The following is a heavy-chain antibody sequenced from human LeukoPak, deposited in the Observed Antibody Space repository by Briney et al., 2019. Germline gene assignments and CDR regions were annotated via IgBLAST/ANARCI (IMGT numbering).Heavy chain of an antibody. Sequence: GGSLRLSCAASGFTFSTYWMHWVRQAPGKGLVWVSAISGSDGSTYYSDSVTGRFTISRDNSKNTVYLQMSSLRTDDTAVYYCAKDGYDFWSAYQIDFWGQGTLVTVSS. V-gene: IGHV3-23*01. CDR3: AKDGYDFWSAYQIDF. D-gene: IGHD3-3*01. CDR2: ISGSDGST. J-gene: IGHJ4*02. CDR1: GFTFSTYW.